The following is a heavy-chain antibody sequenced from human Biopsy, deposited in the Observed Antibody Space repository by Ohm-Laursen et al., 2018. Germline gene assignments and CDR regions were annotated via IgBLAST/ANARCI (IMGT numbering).Heavy chain of an antibody. CDR3: ARGRLRAVARFDY. Sequence: TLSLTCAVYCGSFSGYYWSWIRQPPGKGLEWIGEINHIGSTNYNPSLKSRVTISVDTSKNQFSLKLSYVTAADTAVYYCARGRLRAVARFDYWGQGTLVTVSS. D-gene: IGHD6-19*01. J-gene: IGHJ4*02. V-gene: IGHV4-34*01. CDR1: CGSFSGYY. CDR2: INHIGST.